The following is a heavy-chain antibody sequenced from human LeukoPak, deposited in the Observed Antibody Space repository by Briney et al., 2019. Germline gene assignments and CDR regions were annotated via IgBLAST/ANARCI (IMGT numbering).Heavy chain of an antibody. Sequence: PGGSLRLSCVASGFTFSETYVAWVRQAPGKGLEWVSYISSGGSTIYYADSVKGRFTISRDNGKNSLYLQLNSLRADDTAVYYCARIESYGSGYYHYYYMDVWGEGTTVTVSS. V-gene: IGHV3-11*04. D-gene: IGHD3-10*01. J-gene: IGHJ6*03. CDR2: ISSGGSTI. CDR1: GFTFSETY. CDR3: ARIESYGSGYYHYYYMDV.